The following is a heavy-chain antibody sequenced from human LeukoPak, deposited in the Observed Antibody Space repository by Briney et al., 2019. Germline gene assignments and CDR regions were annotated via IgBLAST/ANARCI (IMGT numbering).Heavy chain of an antibody. V-gene: IGHV4-59*08. J-gene: IGHJ3*02. Sequence: SETLSLTCTVSGGSISSYYWSWIRQPPGKGLEWIGYIYYSGSTNYNPSLKSRVTISVDTSKNQFSLKPSSVTAADTAVYYCARREVTSDAFDIWGQGTMVTVSS. D-gene: IGHD2-21*02. CDR2: IYYSGST. CDR1: GGSISSYY. CDR3: ARREVTSDAFDI.